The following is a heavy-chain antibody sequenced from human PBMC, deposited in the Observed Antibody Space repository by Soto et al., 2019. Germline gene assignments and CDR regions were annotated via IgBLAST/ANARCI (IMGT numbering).Heavy chain of an antibody. J-gene: IGHJ5*02. CDR3: ARDRYDSSGFNWFDP. CDR2: IYHSGST. D-gene: IGHD3-22*01. CDR1: GGSISSGGYY. V-gene: IGHV4-31*03. Sequence: PLEILSLTCTVSGGSISSGGYYWSWIRQHPGKGLEWIGYIYHSGSTNYNPSLKSRVTISVDKSKNQFSLKLSSVTAADTAVYYCARDRYDSSGFNWFDPWGQGTLVTVSS.